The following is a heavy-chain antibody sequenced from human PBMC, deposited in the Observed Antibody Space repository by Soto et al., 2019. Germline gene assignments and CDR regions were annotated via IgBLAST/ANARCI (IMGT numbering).Heavy chain of an antibody. V-gene: IGHV1-69*13. D-gene: IGHD6-19*01. J-gene: IGHJ5*02. Sequence: SVKVSCKASGGTFSSYAISCVRQAPGQGLEWMGGIIPIFGTANYAQKFQGRVTITADESTSTAYMELSSLRSEDTAVYYCARDRSDGSGRSRGPAWFDPWGQGTLVTVSS. CDR2: IIPIFGTA. CDR3: ARDRSDGSGRSRGPAWFDP. CDR1: GGTFSSYA.